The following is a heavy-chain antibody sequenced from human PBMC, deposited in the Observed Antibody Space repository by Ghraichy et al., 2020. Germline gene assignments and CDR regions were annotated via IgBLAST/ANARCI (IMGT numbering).Heavy chain of an antibody. D-gene: IGHD3-10*01. CDR1: GYSFDSYG. Sequence: ASVKVSCKASGYSFDSYGISWVRQAPGQGLEWLGWISAYNGNRKYGQNVQGRVTMTTDTSTATAYMELRSLKSDDTAVYYCARDRPDRSYSSGSYISDFEFWGRGTLVTVSS. CDR2: ISAYNGNR. V-gene: IGHV1-18*04. J-gene: IGHJ4*02. CDR3: ARDRPDRSYSSGSYISDFEF.